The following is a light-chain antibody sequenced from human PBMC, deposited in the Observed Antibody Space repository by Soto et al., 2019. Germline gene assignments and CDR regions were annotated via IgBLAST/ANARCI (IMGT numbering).Light chain of an antibody. CDR1: QSISSH. CDR3: QHSYRTPRYT. V-gene: IGKV1-39*01. Sequence: DIQITQSPSSLSASVGDRVTITCRASQSISSHLNWYQHKPGRPPRLLIFASYILEGGVPSRFSGSGSDSYFTLTIDSMQPEAVATYYFQHSYRTPRYTFGQVTK. J-gene: IGKJ2*01. CDR2: ASY.